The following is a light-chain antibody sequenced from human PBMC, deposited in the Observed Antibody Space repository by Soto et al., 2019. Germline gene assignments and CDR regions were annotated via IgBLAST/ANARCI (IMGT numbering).Light chain of an antibody. CDR3: NHLT. CDR1: QSINNW. J-gene: IGKJ1*01. CDR2: DAF. Sequence: DIQMTQSPSTLSASVGDRVTITCRASQSINNWLAWYQQKPGNAPKLLIYDAFNLKSGVPARFSGRVFGTEFSLTISSLQADDSATYYCNHLTFGQGTKVEV. V-gene: IGKV1-5*01.